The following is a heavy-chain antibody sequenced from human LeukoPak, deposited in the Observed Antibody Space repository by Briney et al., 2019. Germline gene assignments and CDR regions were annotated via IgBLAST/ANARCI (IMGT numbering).Heavy chain of an antibody. J-gene: IGHJ4*02. CDR2: IYYSGST. CDR1: GGSISSYY. Sequence: SETLSLTCTVSGGSISSYYWSWIRQPPGKGLEWIGYIYYSGSTNYNPSLKSRVTISVDTSKNQFSLKLSSVTAADTAVYYCARAGTIVGDGAFDYWGQGALVTVSS. D-gene: IGHD1-26*01. V-gene: IGHV4-59*01. CDR3: ARAGTIVGDGAFDY.